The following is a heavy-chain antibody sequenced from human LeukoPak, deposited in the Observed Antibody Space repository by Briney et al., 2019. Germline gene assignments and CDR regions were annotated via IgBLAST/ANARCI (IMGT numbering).Heavy chain of an antibody. CDR3: AKDEEYYYYYYMDV. J-gene: IGHJ6*03. CDR2: ISSSSSYI. Sequence: PGGSLRLSCAASGFTFSSYSMNWVRQAPGKGLEWVSSISSSSSYIYYADSVKGRFTISRDNAKTSLYLQMNSLRAEDTAVYYCAKDEEYYYYYYMDVWGKGTTVTVSS. V-gene: IGHV3-21*01. CDR1: GFTFSSYS.